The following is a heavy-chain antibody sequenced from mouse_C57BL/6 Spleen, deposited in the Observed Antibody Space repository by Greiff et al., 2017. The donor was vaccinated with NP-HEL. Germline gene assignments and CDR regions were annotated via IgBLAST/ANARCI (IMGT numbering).Heavy chain of an antibody. CDR3: ARRYYYGSLYYFDY. J-gene: IGHJ2*01. CDR1: GFTFSDYG. Sequence: EVQLVESGGGLVKPGGSLKLSCAASGFTFSDYGMHWVRQAPEKGLEWVAYISSGSSTINYADTVKGRFTISRDNAKNTLFLQMTSLRSEDTAMYYCARRYYYGSLYYFDYWGQGTTLTVSS. D-gene: IGHD1-1*01. V-gene: IGHV5-17*01. CDR2: ISSGSSTI.